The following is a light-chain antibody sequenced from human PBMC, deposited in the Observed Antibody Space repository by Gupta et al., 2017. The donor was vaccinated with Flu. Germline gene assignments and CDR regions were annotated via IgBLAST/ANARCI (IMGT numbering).Light chain of an antibody. CDR3: QQCGSWPT. V-gene: IGKV3-11*01. J-gene: IGKJ1*01. CDR2: GMS. CDR1: ESVRGC. Sequence: EIMLTQSPVTLSLSPGERATLACRASESVRGCLAWYQQRPGQAPRLLIYGMSNRASGIPARFSGSGSGTDFTLTITGPESEDFAVYYWQQCGSWPTFGPGTKVEMK.